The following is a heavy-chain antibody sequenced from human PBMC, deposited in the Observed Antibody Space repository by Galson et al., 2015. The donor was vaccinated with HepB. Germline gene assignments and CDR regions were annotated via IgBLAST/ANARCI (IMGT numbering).Heavy chain of an antibody. V-gene: IGHV3-11*01. CDR1: GLSFSDFY. CDR3: AKAAGWFDP. Sequence: SLRLSCAVSGLSFSDFYMTWIRQAPGKGLEWISYISESGTTKYYADSVKGRFTVSRNNAKKSLYLQMSSLRAEDTAVYYCAKAAGWFDPLGQGTLVTVSS. J-gene: IGHJ5*02. CDR2: ISESGTTK.